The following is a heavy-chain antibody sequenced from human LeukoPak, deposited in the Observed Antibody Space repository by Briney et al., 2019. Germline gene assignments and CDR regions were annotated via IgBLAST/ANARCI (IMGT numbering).Heavy chain of an antibody. CDR1: GGSFSGYY. CDR2: INHSGST. V-gene: IGHV4-34*01. Sequence: SETLSLTCAVYGGSFSGYYWSWIRQPPGKGLEWIGEINHSGSTNYNPSLKSRVTISVDTSENQFSLKLSSVTAADTAVYYCARGHWTVDYWGQGTLVAVSS. J-gene: IGHJ4*02. CDR3: ARGHWTVDY. D-gene: IGHD1-1*01.